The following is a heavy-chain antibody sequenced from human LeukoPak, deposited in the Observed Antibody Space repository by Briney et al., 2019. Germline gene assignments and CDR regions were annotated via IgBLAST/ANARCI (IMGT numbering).Heavy chain of an antibody. CDR1: GGSISGYY. CDR2: IYDSGST. J-gene: IGHJ6*02. D-gene: IGHD5-18*01. Sequence: SETLSLTCTVSGGSISGYYLSWIRQSPGKGLEWIGYIYDSGSTHYNPSLRSRVVMSVDTSKTQVSLKVRSVTAADTAVYYCARGWDTGYGYYGMDVWGQGTTVTVSS. V-gene: IGHV4-59*01. CDR3: ARGWDTGYGYYGMDV.